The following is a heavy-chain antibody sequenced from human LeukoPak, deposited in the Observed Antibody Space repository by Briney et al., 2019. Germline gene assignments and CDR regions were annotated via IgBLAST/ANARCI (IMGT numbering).Heavy chain of an antibody. J-gene: IGHJ3*02. CDR2: ISAYNGNT. CDR1: GYTFTSYG. Sequence: GASVKVSCKASGYTFTSYGISWVRQAPGQGLEWMGWISAYNGNTNYAQKLQGRVTMTTDTSTSTAYMELRSLRSDDTAVYYCARVHLGATGGDAFDIWGQGTMVTVSS. V-gene: IGHV1-18*01. CDR3: ARVHLGATGGDAFDI. D-gene: IGHD1-26*01.